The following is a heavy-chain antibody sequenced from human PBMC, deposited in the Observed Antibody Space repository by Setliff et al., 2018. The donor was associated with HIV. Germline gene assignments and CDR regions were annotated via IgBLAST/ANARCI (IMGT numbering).Heavy chain of an antibody. CDR3: ARGQLDRHLRSDVPFDI. D-gene: IGHD1-1*01. J-gene: IGHJ3*02. V-gene: IGHV1-18*01. Sequence: ASVKVSCKASGYTLSDYGMTWVRQAPGQGLEWMGWISASSDNTNYAQKFQGRVTLTTDTSTNTVYMELKSLRSDDTAVYFCARGQLDRHLRSDVPFDIWGQGTMVTVSS. CDR1: GYTLSDYG. CDR2: ISASSDNT.